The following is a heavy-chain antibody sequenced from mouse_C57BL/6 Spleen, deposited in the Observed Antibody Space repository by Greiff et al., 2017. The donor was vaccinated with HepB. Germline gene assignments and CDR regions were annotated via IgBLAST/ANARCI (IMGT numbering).Heavy chain of an antibody. J-gene: IGHJ4*01. CDR2: IYPGSGNT. V-gene: IGHV1-76*01. Sequence: QVQLQQSGAELVRPGASVKLSCKASGYTFTDYYINWVKQRPGQGLEWIARIYPGSGNTYYNEKFKGKATLTAEKSSSTAYMQLSSLTSEDSAVYFCARSQGYDLYYYAMDYWGQGTSVTVSS. CDR1: GYTFTDYY. CDR3: ARSQGYDLYYYAMDY. D-gene: IGHD2-3*01.